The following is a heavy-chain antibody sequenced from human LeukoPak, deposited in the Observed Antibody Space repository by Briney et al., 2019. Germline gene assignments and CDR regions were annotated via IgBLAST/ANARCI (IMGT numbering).Heavy chain of an antibody. Sequence: VASVTVSCKASGYTFTGCFIHYVRQAPGQGLEWMGWIDPNSDNIRYSETFKDRVTMTRDTSTNTAYMELSWLRSDDTAVYYCARSAYNYGYVYFDHWGQGTLVIVSS. V-gene: IGHV1-2*02. J-gene: IGHJ4*02. CDR1: GYTFTGCF. CDR2: IDPNSDNI. D-gene: IGHD5-18*01. CDR3: ARSAYNYGYVYFDH.